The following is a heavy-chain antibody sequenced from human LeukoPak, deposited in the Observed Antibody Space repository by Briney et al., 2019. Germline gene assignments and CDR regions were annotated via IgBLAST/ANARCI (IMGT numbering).Heavy chain of an antibody. Sequence: SETLSLTCTVSGGSISTYDWSWIRQPPGKGLEWIGYIYYSGSTNYNPSLKSRVTISVDTSKNQFSLKLSSVTAADTAVYYCARSGTLRYYFDYWGQGTLVTVSS. CDR2: IYYSGST. D-gene: IGHD1-14*01. CDR3: ARSGTLRYYFDY. CDR1: GGSISTYD. J-gene: IGHJ4*02. V-gene: IGHV4-59*01.